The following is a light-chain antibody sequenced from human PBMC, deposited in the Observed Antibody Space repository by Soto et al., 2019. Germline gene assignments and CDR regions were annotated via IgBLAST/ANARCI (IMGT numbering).Light chain of an antibody. CDR2: KDS. CDR1: ALPKQY. CDR3: QSADSSGSYVV. Sequence: YELTHPPSVSVSPGQTARITCSGDALPKQYAFWYQQKPGQAPVLVIYKDSERPSGIPERFSGSSSGTTVTLTISGVQAEDEADYYCQSADSSGSYVVFGGGTKLTVL. V-gene: IGLV3-25*03. J-gene: IGLJ2*01.